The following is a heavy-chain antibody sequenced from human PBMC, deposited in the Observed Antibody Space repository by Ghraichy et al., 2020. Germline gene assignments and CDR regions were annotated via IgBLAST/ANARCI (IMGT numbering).Heavy chain of an antibody. V-gene: IGHV4-59*01. Sequence: SQTLSLTCTVSGGSISSYYWSWIRQPPGKGLEWIGYIYYSGSTNYNPSLKSRVTISVDTSKNQFSLKLSSVTAADTAVYYCARGGGRDTSFGRFDYWGQGTLVTVSS. CDR2: IYYSGST. J-gene: IGHJ4*02. CDR3: ARGGGRDTSFGRFDY. D-gene: IGHD5-24*01. CDR1: GGSISSYY.